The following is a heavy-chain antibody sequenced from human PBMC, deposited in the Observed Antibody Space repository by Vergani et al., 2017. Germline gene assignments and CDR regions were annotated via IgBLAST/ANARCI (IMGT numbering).Heavy chain of an antibody. D-gene: IGHD3-10*01. CDR3: TTAWGLYYLHGEYFQY. CDR2: ISSGGGDI. J-gene: IGHJ1*01. Sequence: EVQLLESGGGLVQPGGSRRLSCAGAGFTFDTYTMAYVRQAPGKGLEWFATISSGGGDIFYAYSMKGRFTISRDNSKNTLFLQMNSLKDEDTAVYYCTTAWGLYYLHGEYFQYWGRGTLVSVSS. CDR1: GFTFDTYT. V-gene: IGHV3-23*01.